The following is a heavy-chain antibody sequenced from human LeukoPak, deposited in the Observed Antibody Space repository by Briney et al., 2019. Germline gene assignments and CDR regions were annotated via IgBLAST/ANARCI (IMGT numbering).Heavy chain of an antibody. D-gene: IGHD1-20*01. V-gene: IGHV4-38-2*02. CDR1: GYSISSGYY. J-gene: IGHJ5*02. CDR3: ARHSNWSGGVDWFDP. Sequence: SETLSLTCTVSGYSISSGYYWGWIRQPPGKGLEWIGSIYHSGSTYYNPSLKSRVTISVDTSKNQFSLKLNSVTAADTAVYYCARHSNWSGGVDWFDPWGQGTQVTVSS. CDR2: IYHSGST.